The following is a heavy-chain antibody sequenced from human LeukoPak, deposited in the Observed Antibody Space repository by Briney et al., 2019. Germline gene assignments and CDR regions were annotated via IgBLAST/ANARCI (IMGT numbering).Heavy chain of an antibody. CDR1: GFTFGDYA. V-gene: IGHV3-9*01. J-gene: IGHJ6*02. Sequence: GGSLRLSCAASGFTFGDYAMHWVRQAPGKGLEWVSGISWNSGTKGYADSVKGRFTISRDNAMNSLYLQMNSLRGEDAALYYCAVLHYYAMDVWGQGTTVTVSS. CDR3: AVLHYYAMDV. D-gene: IGHD2-8*01. CDR2: ISWNSGTK.